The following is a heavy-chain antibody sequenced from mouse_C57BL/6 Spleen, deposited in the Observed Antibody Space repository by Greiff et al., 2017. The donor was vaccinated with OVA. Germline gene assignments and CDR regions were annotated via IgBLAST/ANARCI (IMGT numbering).Heavy chain of an antibody. CDR2: INPSNGGT. J-gene: IGHJ1*03. CDR3: ARGNYGYWYFDV. V-gene: IGHV1-53*01. D-gene: IGHD1-1*01. CDR1: GYTFTSYW. Sequence: QVQLKQPGTELVKPGASVKLSCKASGYTFTSYWMHWVKQRPGQGLEWIGNINPSNGGTNYNEKFKSKATLTVDKSSSTAYMQLSSLTSEDSAVYYCARGNYGYWYFDVWGTGTTVTVSS.